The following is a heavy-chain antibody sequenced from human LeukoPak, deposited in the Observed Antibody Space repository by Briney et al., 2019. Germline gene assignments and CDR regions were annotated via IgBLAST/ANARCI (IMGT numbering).Heavy chain of an antibody. CDR3: AKLDSSGWANAFDI. CDR2: ISGSGGST. V-gene: IGHV3-23*01. D-gene: IGHD6-19*01. J-gene: IGHJ3*02. CDR1: GFTFSSYA. Sequence: GGSLRLSCAASGFTFSSYAMGWVRQAPGKGLEWVSVISGSGGSTYYADSVKGRFTISSDNSKNTLYLQMNSLRAEDTAVYYCAKLDSSGWANAFDIWGQGTMVTVSS.